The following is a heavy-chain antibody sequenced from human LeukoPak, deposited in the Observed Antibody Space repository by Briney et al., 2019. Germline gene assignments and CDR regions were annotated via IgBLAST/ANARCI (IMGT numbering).Heavy chain of an antibody. V-gene: IGHV4-34*01. CDR2: INHSGST. J-gene: IGHJ1*01. Sequence: SETLSLTRAVYGASFSGYYWSWLRQPPGKGLEWIGEINHSGSTNYNPSLKSRVTISVDTSKNQFSLKLSSVTAADTAMYYCAQQLLHAAEYFQYWGQGTLVTVSS. CDR1: GASFSGYY. D-gene: IGHD6-13*01. CDR3: AQQLLHAAEYFQY.